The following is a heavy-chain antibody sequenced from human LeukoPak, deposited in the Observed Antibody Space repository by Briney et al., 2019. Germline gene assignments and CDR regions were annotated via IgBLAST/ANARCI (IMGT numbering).Heavy chain of an antibody. Sequence: GGSLRLSCAASRFTFSSYGMHWVRQAPGKGLEWVAVISYDGSNKYYADSVKGRFTISRDNSKNTLYLQMNSLRAEDTAVYYCARGGSGSYYSYFDSWGQGTLVTVS. J-gene: IGHJ4*02. D-gene: IGHD1-26*01. CDR2: ISYDGSNK. CDR3: ARGGSGSYYSYFDS. CDR1: RFTFSSYG. V-gene: IGHV3-30*03.